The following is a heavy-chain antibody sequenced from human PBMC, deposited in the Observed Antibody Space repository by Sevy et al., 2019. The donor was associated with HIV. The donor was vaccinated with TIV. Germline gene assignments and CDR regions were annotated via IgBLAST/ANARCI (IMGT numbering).Heavy chain of an antibody. CDR3: ARDLPPSATTVAHFDC. V-gene: IGHV3-48*03. CDR2: ISNSGTSM. CDR1: GFTFSSYE. Sequence: GGSLRLSCVASGFTFSSYEMYWVRQAPGTGLEWVSYISNSGTSMYYSDSVKGRFTISRDNARNSLYLQMNSLRAEDTAVYYCARDLPPSATTVAHFDCWGQRTLVTVSS. D-gene: IGHD4-17*01. J-gene: IGHJ4*02.